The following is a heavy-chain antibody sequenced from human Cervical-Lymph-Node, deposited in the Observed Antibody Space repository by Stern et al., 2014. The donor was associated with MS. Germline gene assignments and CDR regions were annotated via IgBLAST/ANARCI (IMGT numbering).Heavy chain of an antibody. D-gene: IGHD1-26*01. J-gene: IGHJ4*02. Sequence: QVQLVEAGGNLVKPGGSLRLSCAASGFTFSDYYMSWIRQAPGTGLEWGSFISSRSGRTKYYADSVKCRFTISRDNAKNSLYLQMNSLRAEDTAVYYCARDAGGSYTYDYWGQGTLVTVSS. V-gene: IGHV3-11*01. CDR3: ARDAGGSYTYDY. CDR2: ISSRSGRTK. CDR1: GFTFSDYY.